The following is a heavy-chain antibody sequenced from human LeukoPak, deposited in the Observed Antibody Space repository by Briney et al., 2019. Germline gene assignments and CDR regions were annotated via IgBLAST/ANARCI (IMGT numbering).Heavy chain of an antibody. CDR2: IYYTGST. D-gene: IGHD6-13*01. Sequence: SETLSLTCTVSGGSINGYYWSWIRQSPGKGLESLGYIYYTGSTNYNPSLKSRVTMSVDTSRNQFFLRLSSVTAADTAVYYCARVPGIAAAGTYYYMDVWGKGTTVTVSS. J-gene: IGHJ6*03. CDR1: GGSINGYY. CDR3: ARVPGIAAAGTYYYMDV. V-gene: IGHV4-59*08.